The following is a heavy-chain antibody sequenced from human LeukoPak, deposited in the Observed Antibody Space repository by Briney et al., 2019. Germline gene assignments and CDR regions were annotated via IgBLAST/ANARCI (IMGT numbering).Heavy chain of an antibody. CDR3: ASSSGSRNDY. CDR1: GFTFSSYS. J-gene: IGHJ4*02. D-gene: IGHD1-26*01. CDR2: ISSSSSYI. Sequence: GGSLRLSCAASGFTFSSYSMNWVRQAPGKGLKWVSSISSSSSYIYYADSVKGRFTISRDNAKNSLYLQMNSLRAEDTAVYYCASSSGSRNDYWGQGTLVTVSS. V-gene: IGHV3-21*01.